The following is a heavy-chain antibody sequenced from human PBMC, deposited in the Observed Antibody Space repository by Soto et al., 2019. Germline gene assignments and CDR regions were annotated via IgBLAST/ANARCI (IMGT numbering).Heavy chain of an antibody. V-gene: IGHV1-18*01. CDR2: ISAYNGNT. Sequence: ASVKVSCKASGYMFINYGISWVRQAPGQGLEWMGWISAYNGNTNYAQTLQGRVSMTTDTFTTTAYMELRSLRSDDTAVYYCSRDHLSSSSSYTPFCALVVWGPGNTVTDSS. CDR1: GYMFINYG. CDR3: SRDHLSSSSSYTPFCALVV. J-gene: IGHJ6*02. D-gene: IGHD2-2*01.